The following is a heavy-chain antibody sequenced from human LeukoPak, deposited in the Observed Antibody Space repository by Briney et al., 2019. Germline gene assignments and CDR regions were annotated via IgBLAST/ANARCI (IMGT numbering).Heavy chain of an antibody. CDR3: ARAYNWGYDY. Sequence: ASVKVSCKASGYTFTSYYMHWVRQAPGQGLEWMGIINPSGGSTSYAQKFQGRVTMTRDTSISTAYMELSRLRFDDTAVYYCARAYNWGYDYWGQGTLVTVSS. CDR2: INPSGGST. V-gene: IGHV1-46*01. J-gene: IGHJ4*02. D-gene: IGHD1-1*01. CDR1: GYTFTSYY.